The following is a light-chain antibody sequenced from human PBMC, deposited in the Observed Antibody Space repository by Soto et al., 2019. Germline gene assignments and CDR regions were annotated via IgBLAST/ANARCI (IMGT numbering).Light chain of an antibody. CDR1: QSISTW. Sequence: DIQMTQSPSTLSASVGDRVTITCRASQSISTWLAWYQQKPGKAPKLLIFDASGLQSGVPSRFSDSGSGTEFTLTISSLQPDDSATYYCQQYSSYSETFGQGTKVEIK. V-gene: IGKV1-5*01. CDR2: DAS. J-gene: IGKJ1*01. CDR3: QQYSSYSET.